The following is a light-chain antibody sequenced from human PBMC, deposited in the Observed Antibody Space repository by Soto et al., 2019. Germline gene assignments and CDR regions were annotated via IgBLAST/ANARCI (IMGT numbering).Light chain of an antibody. CDR1: QSVSTY. CDR3: QQRAIWPPYT. Sequence: EIVLTQSPATLSLSPGERATLSCRTSQSVSTYLGWYQQKPGQAPRLLIYDASNRAIGIPARFSGSGSGTDFPLTISSLEPEDFAVYYCQQRAIWPPYTFGQGTKLEIK. CDR2: DAS. J-gene: IGKJ2*01. V-gene: IGKV3-11*01.